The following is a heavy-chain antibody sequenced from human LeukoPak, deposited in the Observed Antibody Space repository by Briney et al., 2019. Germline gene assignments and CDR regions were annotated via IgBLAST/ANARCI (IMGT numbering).Heavy chain of an antibody. CDR3: AIDGAGFDT. Sequence: PGGSLRLSCAASGFTFSDYYMSWIRQAPGKGLEWLSYINIGGTNTHYADSVKGRFTISRDNTKKSLYLQMNNLRAEDTAVYYCAIDGAGFDTWGQGVLVTVSS. J-gene: IGHJ5*02. CDR2: INIGGTNT. CDR1: GFTFSDYY. V-gene: IGHV3-11*01.